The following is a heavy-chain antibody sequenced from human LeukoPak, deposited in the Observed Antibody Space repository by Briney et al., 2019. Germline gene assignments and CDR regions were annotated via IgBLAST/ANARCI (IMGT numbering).Heavy chain of an antibody. Sequence: SVKVSCKASGGTFSSYAISWVRQAPGQGLEWMGRIIPILGIANYAQKFQGRVTITADKSTSTAYMELSSLRSEDTAVYYCARDIRLGELSTYPLDYWGQGTLVTVSS. D-gene: IGHD3-16*02. CDR2: IIPILGIA. V-gene: IGHV1-69*04. J-gene: IGHJ4*02. CDR1: GGTFSSYA. CDR3: ARDIRLGELSTYPLDY.